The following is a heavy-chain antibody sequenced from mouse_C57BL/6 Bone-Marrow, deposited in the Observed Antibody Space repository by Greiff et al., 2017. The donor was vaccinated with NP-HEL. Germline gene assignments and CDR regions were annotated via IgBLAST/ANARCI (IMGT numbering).Heavy chain of an antibody. V-gene: IGHV1-82*01. D-gene: IGHD2-5*01. Sequence: QVQLKQSGPELVKPGASVKISCKASGYAFSSSWMNWVKQRPGKGLEWIGRIYPGDGDTNYNGKFKGKATLTADKSSSTAYMQLSSLTSEDSAVYFCARLGNYSNLYAMDYWGQGTSVTVSS. CDR1: GYAFSSSW. CDR3: ARLGNYSNLYAMDY. J-gene: IGHJ4*01. CDR2: IYPGDGDT.